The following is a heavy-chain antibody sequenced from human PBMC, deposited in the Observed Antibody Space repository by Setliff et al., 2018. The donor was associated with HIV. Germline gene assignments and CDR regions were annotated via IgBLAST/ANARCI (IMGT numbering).Heavy chain of an antibody. CDR2: ISYDGSNK. Sequence: PGGSLRLSCAASGFTFSSYGMHWVRQAPGKGLEWVAVISYDGSNKYYADSVKGRFTISRDNSKSTLYLQMNSLRAEDTAVYYCARGPGTLGYSGYARWGQGTLVTVSS. CDR3: ARGPGTLGYSGYAR. J-gene: IGHJ4*02. V-gene: IGHV3-30*19. D-gene: IGHD5-12*01. CDR1: GFTFSSYG.